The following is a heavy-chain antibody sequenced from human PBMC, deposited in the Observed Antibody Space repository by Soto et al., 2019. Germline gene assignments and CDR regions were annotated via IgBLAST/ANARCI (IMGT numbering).Heavy chain of an antibody. J-gene: IGHJ5*02. V-gene: IGHV3-23*01. Sequence: GGSLRLSCAASGFTFSSSAMSWVLQAPGKXLEWVSAISGSGISTYYADSVKGRFTISRDISKNTLYLQMNSLRAEDTAVYYCAKDSDIAADGTPDWFDPWGQGTLVTVSS. CDR2: ISGSGIST. D-gene: IGHD6-13*01. CDR1: GFTFSSSA. CDR3: AKDSDIAADGTPDWFDP.